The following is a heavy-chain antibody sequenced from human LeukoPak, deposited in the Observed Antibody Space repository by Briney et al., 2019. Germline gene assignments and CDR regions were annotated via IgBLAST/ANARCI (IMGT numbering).Heavy chain of an antibody. D-gene: IGHD1-26*01. V-gene: IGHV4-4*02. Sequence: SETLSLTCAVSGGSINSTNWWSWVRQSPGKGLEWIGEIWHIGSTNYNPSLKSRVIISINKSKNQFSLQLSSVTAADTAIYYCSRESGAFCPFGYWGQGTLVIVPS. CDR3: SRESGAFCPFGY. J-gene: IGHJ4*02. CDR1: GGSINSTNW. CDR2: IWHIGST.